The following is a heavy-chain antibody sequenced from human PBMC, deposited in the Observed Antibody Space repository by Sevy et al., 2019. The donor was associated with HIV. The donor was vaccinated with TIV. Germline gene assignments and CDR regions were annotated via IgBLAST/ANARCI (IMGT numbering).Heavy chain of an antibody. D-gene: IGHD2-21*02. V-gene: IGHV5-51*01. J-gene: IGHJ4*02. CDR1: GYDFDTYW. CDR3: ARQGDSDGFDY. Sequence: GESLKISCQGSGYDFDTYWIGWVRQMPGKGLEWMGIILPGDSDTAYSPSFQGQVTISAAKSSTTAYLQWSSLKASDSAMYVCARQGDSDGFDYWGQGTLVTVSS. CDR2: ILPGDSDT.